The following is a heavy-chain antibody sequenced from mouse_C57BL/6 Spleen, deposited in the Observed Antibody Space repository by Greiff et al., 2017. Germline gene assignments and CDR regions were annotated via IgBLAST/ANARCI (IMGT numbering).Heavy chain of an antibody. CDR1: GFSFNTYA. Sequence: EVMLVESGGGLVQPKGSLKLSCAASGFSFNTYAMNWVRQAPGKGLEWVARIRSKSNNYATYYADSVKDRFTISRDDSESMLYLQMNNLKTEDTAMYYCVRHGLLYWYFDVWGTGTTVTVSS. V-gene: IGHV10-1*01. CDR2: IRSKSNNYAT. CDR3: VRHGLLYWYFDV. J-gene: IGHJ1*03. D-gene: IGHD2-10*01.